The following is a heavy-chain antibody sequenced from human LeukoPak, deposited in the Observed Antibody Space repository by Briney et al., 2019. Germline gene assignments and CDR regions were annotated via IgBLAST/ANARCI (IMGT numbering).Heavy chain of an antibody. Sequence: GGSLRLSCAASGFTFSIYAMSWVRQAPGKGLQWVSSITSRGESTWYADSVKGRFTISRDNSKNTLYLQMNSLRAEDTAMYYCARSKWGVTALAFDIWGRGTMVTVSS. V-gene: IGHV3-23*01. J-gene: IGHJ3*02. CDR2: ITSRGEST. CDR1: GFTFSIYA. D-gene: IGHD2-21*02. CDR3: ARSKWGVTALAFDI.